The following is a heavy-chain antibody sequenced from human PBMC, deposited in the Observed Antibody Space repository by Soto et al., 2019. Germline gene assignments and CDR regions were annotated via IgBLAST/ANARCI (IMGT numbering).Heavy chain of an antibody. CDR3: AKSLDYYDSCDY. V-gene: IGHV4-30-2*01. CDR2: MYHSGST. CDR1: GGSISSGGYS. J-gene: IGHJ4*02. D-gene: IGHD3-22*01. Sequence: SETLPLTCAVSGGSISSGGYSRSWIRQPPGKGLEWIGYMYHSGSTYYNPSLKSRVTISIDNSKNTLYLQMNSLRAEDTAVYYCAKSLDYYDSCDYWGQGTLVTVSS.